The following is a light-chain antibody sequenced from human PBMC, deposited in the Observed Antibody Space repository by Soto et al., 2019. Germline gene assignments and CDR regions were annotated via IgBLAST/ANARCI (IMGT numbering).Light chain of an antibody. J-gene: IGLJ1*01. V-gene: IGLV2-23*01. CDR3: GSSAPSRTFV. CDR2: EGG. Sequence: QSVLTQPASVSGSPGQSITISCTGSSSAVGSYRFVSWYQHHPGKVPKLIIYEGGKRPSGVSNRFSGSEPGNTASLTISGLQAEGEADYYCGSSAPSRTFVFGTGTRSPS. CDR1: SSAVGSYRF.